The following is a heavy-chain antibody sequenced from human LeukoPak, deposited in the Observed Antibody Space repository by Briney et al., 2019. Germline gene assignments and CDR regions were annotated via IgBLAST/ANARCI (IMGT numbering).Heavy chain of an antibody. CDR1: GFTFSSYW. J-gene: IGHJ6*02. V-gene: IGHV3-7*01. CDR3: ARVRHYGDQFMDV. CDR2: IKQDGSEK. Sequence: GSLRLSCAASGFTFSSYWMSWVRQAPGKGLEWVANIKQDGSEKYYVDSVKGRFTISGDNAKNSLYLQMNSLRAEDTAVYYCARVRHYGDQFMDVWGQGTTVTVSS. D-gene: IGHD4-17*01.